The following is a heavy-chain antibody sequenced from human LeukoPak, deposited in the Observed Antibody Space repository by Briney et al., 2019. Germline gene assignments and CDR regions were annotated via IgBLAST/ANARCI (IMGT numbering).Heavy chain of an antibody. CDR3: ARDHAALGCCVITSCTPADY. CDR1: GYTFTSYG. V-gene: IGHV1-18*01. J-gene: IGHJ4*02. CDR2: ISAYNGHT. D-gene: IGHD2-2*01. Sequence: ASVTVSCKASGYTFTSYGISWVGQAPGQGLEWMGWISAYNGHTNSAQKLQRRVTMTTDTSTSTAYMELRSLRSDDTAVYYCARDHAALGCCVITSCTPADYWGPGTLVTVSS.